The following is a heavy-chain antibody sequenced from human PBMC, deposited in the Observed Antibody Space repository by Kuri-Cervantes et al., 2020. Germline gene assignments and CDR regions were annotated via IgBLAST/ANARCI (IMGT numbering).Heavy chain of an antibody. CDR1: GYTFTSYG. CDR2: MNPNSGNT. D-gene: IGHD2-15*01. J-gene: IGHJ4*02. CDR3: ARDGEVVVAAYYFDY. Sequence: ASVKVSCKASGYTFTSYGISWVRQAPGQGLEWMGWMNPNSGNTGYAQKFQGRVTMTRNTSISTAYMELSSLRSEDTAVYYCARDGEVVVAAYYFDYWGQGTLVTVSS. V-gene: IGHV1-8*02.